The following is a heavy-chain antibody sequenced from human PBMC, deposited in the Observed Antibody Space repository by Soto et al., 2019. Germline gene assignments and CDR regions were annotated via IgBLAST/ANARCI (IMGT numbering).Heavy chain of an antibody. CDR3: ARDTAAAAGDY. CDR2: ISSSGSTI. Sequence: EVQLVESGGGLVQPGGSLRLSCAASGFTFSSYEMNWVRQAPGKGLEWVSYISSSGSTIYYADSVKGRFTISRGNAKNSLYLQMNSLRAEDTAVYYCARDTAAAAGDYWGQGTLVTVSS. V-gene: IGHV3-48*03. J-gene: IGHJ4*02. CDR1: GFTFSSYE. D-gene: IGHD6-13*01.